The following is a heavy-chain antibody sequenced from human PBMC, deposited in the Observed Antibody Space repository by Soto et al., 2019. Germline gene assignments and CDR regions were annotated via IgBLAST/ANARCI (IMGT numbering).Heavy chain of an antibody. Sequence: QVQLQESGPGLVKPSGPVSLSCAVSGGSVSNNNWWRWVRRSPGNGGEWIGEIHHRGGTSYNPSLEGRASLSVDKSKNELCRRLTYVTAADTGVYYCTMNSASARDYEGLGILVTVSS. CDR1: GGSVSNNNW. D-gene: IGHD1-26*01. J-gene: IGHJ4*02. V-gene: IGHV4-4*02. CDR3: TMNSASARDY. CDR2: IHHRGGT.